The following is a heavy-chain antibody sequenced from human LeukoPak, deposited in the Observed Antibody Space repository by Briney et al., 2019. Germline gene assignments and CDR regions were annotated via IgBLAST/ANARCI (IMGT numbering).Heavy chain of an antibody. J-gene: IGHJ4*02. D-gene: IGHD5-12*01. CDR2: IYRSGST. CDR1: GGSISTYY. Sequence: PSETLSLTCTVSGGSISTYYWSWIRQPPGKGLEWIGEIYRSGSTNYNPSLKSRVTISLDKSKNQFSLRLSSVTAADTAVYYCARYRGASGYHFDYWGQGTLVTVSS. V-gene: IGHV4-59*12. CDR3: ARYRGASGYHFDY.